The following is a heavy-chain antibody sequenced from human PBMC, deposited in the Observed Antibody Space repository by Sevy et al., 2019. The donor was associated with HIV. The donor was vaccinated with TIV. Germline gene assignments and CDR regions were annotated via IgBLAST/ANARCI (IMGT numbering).Heavy chain of an antibody. V-gene: IGHV3-21*06. CDR2: VSGSSNYI. D-gene: IGHD1-26*01. J-gene: IGHJ4*02. CDR3: ARGPPDGSYYYFDY. Sequence: GGSLRLSCAASGFTFINYNMNWVRQAPGKGLEWVASVSGSSNYIYYAESLKGRFIISRDNAKDTLYLQMNSLRADDSAVYYCARGPPDGSYYYFDYWGQGTLVTVSS. CDR1: GFTFINYN.